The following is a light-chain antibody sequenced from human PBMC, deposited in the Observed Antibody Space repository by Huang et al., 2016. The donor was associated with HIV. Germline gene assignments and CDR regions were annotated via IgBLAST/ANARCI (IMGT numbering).Light chain of an antibody. CDR1: QTITSSY. CDR2: GAS. CDR3: QQYGESSPVT. J-gene: IGKJ4*01. V-gene: IGKV3-20*01. Sequence: EIVLTQSPGTLSLSPGERATLSCRASQTITSSYLAWDQMTPGQAPRRLIYGASSRATGIPDRFSGSGSGTDFTLTITRVEPEDFAVYYCQQYGESSPVTFGGGTKVEIK.